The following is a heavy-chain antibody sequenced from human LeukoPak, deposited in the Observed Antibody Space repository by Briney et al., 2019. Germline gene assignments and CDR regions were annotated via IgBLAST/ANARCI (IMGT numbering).Heavy chain of an antibody. CDR1: GFTFSSYA. CDR3: AREHRAFDI. CDR2: ISYDGSNK. J-gene: IGHJ3*02. Sequence: GRSLGLSCAASGFTFSSYAMHWVRQAPGKGLEWLAVISYDGSNKYYADSVKGRFTISRDNSKNTLYLQMKSLRAEDTAVYYCAREHRAFDIWGQGTMVTVSS. V-gene: IGHV3-30-3*01.